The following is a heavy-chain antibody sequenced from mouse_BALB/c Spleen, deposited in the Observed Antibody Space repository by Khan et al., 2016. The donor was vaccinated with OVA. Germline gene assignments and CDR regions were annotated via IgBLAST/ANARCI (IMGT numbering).Heavy chain of an antibody. Sequence: QIQLVQSGPEVRKPGETVKISCKASGYSFTNDGMNWVRKAPGKGLKWMGWINTYTGEPTYADDFKGRFAFSLETSASTAYLQINNLKNEDTATXFCASGGYWYFDVWGAGTTVTVSS. CDR2: INTYTGEP. CDR1: GYSFTNDG. D-gene: IGHD1-1*02. J-gene: IGHJ1*01. V-gene: IGHV9-3-1*01. CDR3: ASGGYWYFDV.